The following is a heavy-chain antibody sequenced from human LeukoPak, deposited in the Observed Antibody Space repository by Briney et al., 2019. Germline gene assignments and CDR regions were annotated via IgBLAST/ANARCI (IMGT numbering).Heavy chain of an antibody. CDR3: ARDRLTTIEGGGYYFDY. CDR1: GFTFSSYS. V-gene: IGHV3-48*01. J-gene: IGHJ4*02. CDR2: ISRSSSTI. D-gene: IGHD2-21*02. Sequence: PGGSLRLSCAASGFTFSSYSMNWVRQAPGKGLEGVSYISRSSSTIYYADSVKGRFTISRDNAKNALYLQMNSLRAEDTAVYYCARDRLTTIEGGGYYFDYWGQGTLVTVSS.